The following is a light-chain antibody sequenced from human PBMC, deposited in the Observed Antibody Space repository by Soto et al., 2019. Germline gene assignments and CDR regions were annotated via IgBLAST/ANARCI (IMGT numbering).Light chain of an antibody. CDR1: QSISTW. V-gene: IGKV1-5*03. CDR2: KAS. J-gene: IGKJ4*01. CDR3: QKYNTYPLT. Sequence: DIQMTQSPSTLSASVGDRVTITCRASQSISTWLAWYQQKPGKAPKLLIYKASSLEGGVPSRFGGSGSGTLFNITISSLHPDDFATYYCQKYNTYPLTFGGGTKVDI.